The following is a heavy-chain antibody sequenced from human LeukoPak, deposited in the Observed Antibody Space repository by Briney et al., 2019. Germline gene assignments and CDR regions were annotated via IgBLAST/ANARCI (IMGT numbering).Heavy chain of an antibody. D-gene: IGHD2-15*01. CDR3: AKGTEGYCSGTICYPFDY. J-gene: IGHJ4*02. V-gene: IGHV3-23*01. Sequence: GGSLRLSCEASGFTFSSYAMNWVCQVPGKGLEWVSSITGSGSDTYFVDSVKGRFTISRDNSKNTLYLQLNSLRAEDTAVYYCAKGTEGYCSGTICYPFDYWGRGTLVTVSS. CDR2: ITGSGSDT. CDR1: GFTFSSYA.